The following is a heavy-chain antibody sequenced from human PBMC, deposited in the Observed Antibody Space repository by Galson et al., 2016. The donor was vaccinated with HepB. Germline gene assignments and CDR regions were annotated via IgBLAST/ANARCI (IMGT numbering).Heavy chain of an antibody. CDR3: ARDTWTWN. CDR2: IYSGRDT. CDR1: GVTVINNY. J-gene: IGHJ4*02. V-gene: IGHV3-66*01. D-gene: IGHD3/OR15-3a*01. Sequence: SLRLSCAASGVTVINNYMSWVRQAPGRGLEWVSVIYSGRDTYYADSVKGRFTISRDNSKNTLYLQMNSLRAEDTAVYFCARDTWTWNGGQGTLVTVSS.